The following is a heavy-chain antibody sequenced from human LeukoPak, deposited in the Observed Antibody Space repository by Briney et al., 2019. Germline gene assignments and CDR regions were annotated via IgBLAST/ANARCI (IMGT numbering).Heavy chain of an antibody. Sequence: GASVKVSCKASGGAFNSYTFNWVRRAPGRGLEWMGAIIPLFRRSNYAQDFQGRVAITADESTSTAYMELNRLSSDDTAVYYCAREDNYDILTGYYFCLGYWGQGTLVTVSS. CDR2: IIPLFRRS. V-gene: IGHV1-69*13. J-gene: IGHJ4*02. D-gene: IGHD3-9*01. CDR1: GGAFNSYT. CDR3: AREDNYDILTGYYFCLGY.